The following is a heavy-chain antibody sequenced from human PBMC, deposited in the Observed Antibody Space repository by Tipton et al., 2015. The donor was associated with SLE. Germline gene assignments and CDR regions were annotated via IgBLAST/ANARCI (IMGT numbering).Heavy chain of an antibody. Sequence: LRLSCTVSGGSISSYYWSWIRQPPGKGLEWIGYIYYSGSTNYNPSLKSRVTISVDTSKNQFSLKLSSVTAADTAVYYCARGVATITPFLDWGQGTLVTVSS. D-gene: IGHD5-24*01. V-gene: IGHV4-59*01. CDR1: GGSISSYY. CDR3: ARGVATITPFLD. CDR2: IYYSGST. J-gene: IGHJ4*02.